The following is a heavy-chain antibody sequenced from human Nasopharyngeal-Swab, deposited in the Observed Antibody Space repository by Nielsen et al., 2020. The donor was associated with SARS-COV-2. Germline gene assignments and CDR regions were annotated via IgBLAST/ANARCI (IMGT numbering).Heavy chain of an antibody. CDR1: GYTLTGYY. J-gene: IGHJ4*02. Sequence: ASVKVSCKASGYTLTGYYMHWVRQAPGQGLEWMGRINPNSGGTNYAQKFQGRVTMTRDTSISTAYMELSSLRSEDTAVYYCARDQAARLSHAGYWGQGTLVTVSS. V-gene: IGHV1-2*06. CDR3: ARDQAARLSHAGY. D-gene: IGHD6-6*01. CDR2: INPNSGGT.